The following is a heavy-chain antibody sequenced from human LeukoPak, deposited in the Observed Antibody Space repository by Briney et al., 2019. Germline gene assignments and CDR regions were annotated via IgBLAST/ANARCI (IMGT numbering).Heavy chain of an antibody. CDR1: GGSISSGNFY. Sequence: SETLSITCTVSGGSISSGNFYWSWIRQPPGKGLEWIGYIFYLGSTYYNLSLKSRVTMSVDTSKNQFSLILRSVTAADTAVYYCARKYPDHWFDPWGQGTLVTVSS. CDR3: ARKYPDHWFDP. CDR2: IFYLGST. V-gene: IGHV4-30-4*01. D-gene: IGHD6-6*01. J-gene: IGHJ5*02.